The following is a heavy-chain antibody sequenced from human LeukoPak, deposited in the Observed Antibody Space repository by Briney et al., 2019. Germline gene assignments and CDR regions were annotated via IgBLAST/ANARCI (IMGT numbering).Heavy chain of an antibody. CDR3: AELGITMIGGV. D-gene: IGHD3-10*02. J-gene: IGHJ6*04. CDR2: ISGSGYNT. CDR1: GLTFTNHG. Sequence: PGGSLRLSCVASGLTFTNHGMSWVRQTPGKGLEWVSTISGSGYNTYYADSVKGRFTISRDSSKNTLFLQMNSLRAEDTAVYYCAELGITMIGGVWGKGTTVTISS. V-gene: IGHV3-23*01.